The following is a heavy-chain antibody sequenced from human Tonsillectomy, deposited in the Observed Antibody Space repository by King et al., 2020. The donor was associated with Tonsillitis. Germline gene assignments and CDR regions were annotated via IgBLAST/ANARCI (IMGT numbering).Heavy chain of an antibody. J-gene: IGHJ6*03. D-gene: IGHD5-12*01. V-gene: IGHV4-59*01. CDR2: IYYSDST. Sequence: QVQLQESGPGLWKPSETLSLTCTVFGGAIRSYYWSWIRQPPGQGLEWVGYIYYSDSTNYHPSLKRRVTRSVDPSKNQFSLKLSSVTAADTAVYYCAREVAGFDYYYMDVWGKGTTVTVSS. CDR3: AREVAGFDYYYMDV. CDR1: GGAIRSYY.